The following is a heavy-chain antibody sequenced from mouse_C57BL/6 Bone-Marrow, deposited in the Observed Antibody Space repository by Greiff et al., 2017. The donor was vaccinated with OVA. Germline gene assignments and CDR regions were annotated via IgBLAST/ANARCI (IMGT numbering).Heavy chain of an antibody. J-gene: IGHJ3*01. V-gene: IGHV1-77*01. Sequence: QVQLQQSGAELVKPGASVKISCKASGYTFTDYYINWVKQRPGQGLEWIGKIGPGSGSTYYNEKFKGKATLTADKSSSPAYMQLSILTSEDSAVYFCTYDYDPWFAYWGQGTLVTVSA. CDR3: TYDYDPWFAY. CDR2: IGPGSGST. D-gene: IGHD2-4*01. CDR1: GYTFTDYY.